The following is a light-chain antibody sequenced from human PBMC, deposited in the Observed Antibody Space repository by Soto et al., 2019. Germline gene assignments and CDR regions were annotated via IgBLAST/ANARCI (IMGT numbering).Light chain of an antibody. Sequence: EIVLTQSPGTLSLSPGQRATLSCRASQSVSSSYLAWYQQKPGQAPRLLVYGASSRATGTPDRFRGSGSGTDFTLTINRLQPEDFEVYYCQQYGNSPRGTFGRGTKVEIK. J-gene: IGKJ1*01. CDR1: QSVSSSY. V-gene: IGKV3-20*01. CDR3: QQYGNSPRGT. CDR2: GAS.